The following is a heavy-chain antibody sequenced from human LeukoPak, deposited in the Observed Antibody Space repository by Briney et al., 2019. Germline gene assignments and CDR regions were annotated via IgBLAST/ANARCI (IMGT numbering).Heavy chain of an antibody. CDR2: IGPKSGDT. J-gene: IGHJ3*02. D-gene: IGHD7-27*01. Sequence: ASVTVSFKASGYTFTDYFIHWVRQAPGQGLEWMGWIGPKSGDTSYSQKFQGRVTVTRDTSISTAYMDLSRLRSDDTAVYYCGRNRLGKALDIWGQGTMVTVSS. CDR3: GRNRLGKALDI. V-gene: IGHV1-2*02. CDR1: GYTFTDYF.